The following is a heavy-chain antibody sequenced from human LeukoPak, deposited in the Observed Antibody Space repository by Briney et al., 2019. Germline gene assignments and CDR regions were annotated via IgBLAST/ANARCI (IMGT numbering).Heavy chain of an antibody. J-gene: IGHJ4*02. D-gene: IGHD1-1*01. CDR3: AKEDTTGTKGLD. CDR2: ISSSSSYI. Sequence: PGGSLRLSCAASGFTFSIYSMNWVRQAPGKGLEWVSSISSSSSYIYYAASVKGRFTISRDNAKNSLYLQMNSLRAEDTAVYYCAKEDTTGTKGLDWGQGTLVTVSS. CDR1: GFTFSIYS. V-gene: IGHV3-21*01.